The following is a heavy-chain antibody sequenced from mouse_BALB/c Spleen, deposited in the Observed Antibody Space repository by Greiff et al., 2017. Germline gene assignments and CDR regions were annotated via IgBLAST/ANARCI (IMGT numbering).Heavy chain of an antibody. J-gene: IGHJ3*01. CDR1: GFTFSDYY. Sequence: EVQRVESGGGLVKPGGSLKLSCAASGFTFSDYYMYWVRQTPEKRLEWVATISDGGSYTYYPDSVKGRFTISRDNAKNNLYLQMSSLKSEDTAMYYCAREIAYWGQGTLVTVSA. CDR3: AREIAY. CDR2: ISDGGSYT. V-gene: IGHV5-4*02.